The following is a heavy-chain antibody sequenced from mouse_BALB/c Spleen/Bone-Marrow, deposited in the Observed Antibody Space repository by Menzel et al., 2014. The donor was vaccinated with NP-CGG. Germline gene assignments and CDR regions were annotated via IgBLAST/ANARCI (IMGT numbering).Heavy chain of an antibody. CDR2: ISSGSSTI. CDR1: GFTFSSIG. Sequence: EVHLVESGGGLVQPGGSRKLSCAASGFTFSSIGMHWVLQAPEKGLEWVAYISSGSSTIYYADTVKGRFTISRDNPKNTLFLQMTSLRSEDTAMYYCARGIGYDAWFVYWGQGTLVTVSA. V-gene: IGHV5-17*02. D-gene: IGHD2-2*01. J-gene: IGHJ3*01. CDR3: ARGIGYDAWFVY.